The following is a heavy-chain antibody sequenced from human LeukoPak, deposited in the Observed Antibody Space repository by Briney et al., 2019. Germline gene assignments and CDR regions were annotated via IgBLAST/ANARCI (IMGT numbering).Heavy chain of an antibody. J-gene: IGHJ3*02. CDR2: ISHRGST. Sequence: SETLSLTCTVSGYSISNGYYWGWIRQPPGKGLEWVGSISHRGSTYYNPSLKSRVTISVDTSKNQFSLKLSSVTAADTAVYYCARDSGSYRQTDAFDIWGQGTMVTVSS. CDR3: ARDSGSYRQTDAFDI. CDR1: GYSISNGYY. V-gene: IGHV4-38-2*02. D-gene: IGHD1-26*01.